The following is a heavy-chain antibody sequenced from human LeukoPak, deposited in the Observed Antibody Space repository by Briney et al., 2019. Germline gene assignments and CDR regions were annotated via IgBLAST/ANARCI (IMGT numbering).Heavy chain of an antibody. CDR1: GFTFSSYS. Sequence: GGSLRLSCTASGFTFSSYSMSWVRQAPGKGLEWVSSISSSGGNTYYPDSMKGRFTVSRDNSKNTMYLQMNSLRAEDTAVYYCGDFWSGYYPTHDAFDIWGQGTMVTVSS. V-gene: IGHV3-23*01. CDR3: GDFWSGYYPTHDAFDI. J-gene: IGHJ3*02. CDR2: ISSSGGNT. D-gene: IGHD3-3*01.